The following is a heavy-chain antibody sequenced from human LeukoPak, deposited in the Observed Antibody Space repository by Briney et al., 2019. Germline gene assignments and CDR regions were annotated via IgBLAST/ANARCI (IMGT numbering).Heavy chain of an antibody. CDR2: IIPILGIA. J-gene: IGHJ4*02. V-gene: IGHV1-69*04. D-gene: IGHD3-10*01. CDR1: GYTFTSYA. CDR3: ARERMVRGVLVPYFDY. Sequence: SVKVSCKASGYTFTSYAISWVRQAPGQGLEWMGRIIPILGIANYAQKFQGRVTITADKSTSTAYMELSSLRSEDTAVYYCARERMVRGVLVPYFDYWGQGTLVTVSS.